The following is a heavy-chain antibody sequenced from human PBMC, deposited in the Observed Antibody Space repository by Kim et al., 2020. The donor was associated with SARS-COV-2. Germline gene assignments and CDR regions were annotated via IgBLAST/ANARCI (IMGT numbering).Heavy chain of an antibody. V-gene: IGHV3-7*03. J-gene: IGHJ4*02. CDR1: GFSFSSYW. CDR2: MKQDGSIT. D-gene: IGHD3-10*01. Sequence: GGSLRLSCAASGFSFSSYWMNWVRQAPGKGLEFVANMKQDGSITDYADSVRGRFTISRDNAKNLLHLQMSSLTVEDTAKYFCARSGNYYGYWGQGTLVTVSS. CDR3: ARSGNYYGY.